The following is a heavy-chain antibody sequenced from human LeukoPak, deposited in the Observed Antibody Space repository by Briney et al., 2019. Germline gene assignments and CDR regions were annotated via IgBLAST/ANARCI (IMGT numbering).Heavy chain of an antibody. CDR1: GFTFSSYA. CDR2: ISGSGGTT. CDR3: AKPFGFLEWLYGGYYDS. D-gene: IGHD3-3*01. J-gene: IGHJ4*02. V-gene: IGHV3-23*01. Sequence: GGSLRLSCAASGFTFSSYAMSWVRQAPGKGLEWVSAISGSGGTTYYADSLKGRFTISRDNSKNTVFLQMHNVTAEDTAVYYCAKPFGFLEWLYGGYYDSWGQGAHVTVSS.